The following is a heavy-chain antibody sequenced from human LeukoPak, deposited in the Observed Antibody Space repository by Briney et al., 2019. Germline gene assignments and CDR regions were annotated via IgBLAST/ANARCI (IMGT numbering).Heavy chain of an antibody. Sequence: PGESLKISCKASGYRFTTSWIGWVRQVPGKGLEWMAIIYPADSDTRYSPPFRGQVTISADKSISTAYLQWTSLGASDTAIYFCVRRPIQQHYGLDVWGQGTTVTVSS. CDR3: VRRPIQQHYGLDV. CDR1: GYRFTTSW. CDR2: IYPADSDT. D-gene: IGHD1-1*01. J-gene: IGHJ6*02. V-gene: IGHV5-51*01.